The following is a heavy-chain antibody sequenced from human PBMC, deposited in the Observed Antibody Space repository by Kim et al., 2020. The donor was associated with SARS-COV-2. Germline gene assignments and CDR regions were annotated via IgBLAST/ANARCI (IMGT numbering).Heavy chain of an antibody. D-gene: IGHD3-10*01. J-gene: IGHJ3*02. CDR3: AILGSGFDACDI. V-gene: IGHV3-23*01. Sequence: YYEDSEKGRFTIARDNSKNTMDLKRNSLRAEDTAVYYYAILGSGFDACDIWGQGTMVTVSS.